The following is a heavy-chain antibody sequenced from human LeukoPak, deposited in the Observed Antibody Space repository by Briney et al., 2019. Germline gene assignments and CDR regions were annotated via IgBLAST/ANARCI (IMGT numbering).Heavy chain of an antibody. J-gene: IGHJ4*02. CDR1: GYTFTSYG. CDR3: ARETDRYSYGKTHTPLPIH. V-gene: IGHV1-18*01. D-gene: IGHD5-18*01. CDR2: ISAYNGNT. Sequence: ASVKVSCKASGYTFTSYGISWVRQAPGQGLEWMGWISAYNGNTNYAQKLQGRVTMTTDTSTSTAYMELRSLRSDDTAVYYCARETDRYSYGKTHTPLPIHWGQGTLVTVSS.